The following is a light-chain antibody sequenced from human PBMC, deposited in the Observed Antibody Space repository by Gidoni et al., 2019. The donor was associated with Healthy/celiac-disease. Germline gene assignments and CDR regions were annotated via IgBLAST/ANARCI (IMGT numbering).Light chain of an antibody. CDR1: QSISSW. V-gene: IGKV1-5*01. Sequence: DIQMTQSPSTLSASVGDRVTITCRASQSISSWLAWYQQKPGKAPKLLIYDASSLESGVPSRFSGSGSGTKFTLTISSLQPDDFATYYCQQYNSYPLFXXXTKLEIK. J-gene: IGKJ2*01. CDR2: DAS. CDR3: QQYNSYPL.